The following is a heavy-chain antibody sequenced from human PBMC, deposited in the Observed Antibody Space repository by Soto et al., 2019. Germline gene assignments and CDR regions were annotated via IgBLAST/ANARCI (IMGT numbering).Heavy chain of an antibody. CDR1: GYTFTGYY. V-gene: IGHV1-2*04. Sequence: ASVKVSCKASGYTFTGYYMRWVRQAPGQGLEWMGWINPNSGGTNYAQKFQGWVTMTRDTSISTAYMELSRLRSDDTAVYYCARDDVLCDGGRCYGVPLDVWGKGTTVTVSS. CDR2: INPNSGGT. D-gene: IGHD2-15*01. CDR3: ARDDVLCDGGRCYGVPLDV. J-gene: IGHJ6*04.